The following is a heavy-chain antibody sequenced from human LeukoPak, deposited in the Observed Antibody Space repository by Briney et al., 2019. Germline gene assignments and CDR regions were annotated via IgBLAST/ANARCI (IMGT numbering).Heavy chain of an antibody. V-gene: IGHV1-2*02. D-gene: IGHD4-4*01. CDR1: GYIFNDYY. J-gene: IGHJ5*02. CDR3: ARDRSTVTTFNWFDP. Sequence: GASVKVSCKSSGYIFNDYYMHWVRQAPGQGLEWMGWINPNSGGTNYAQKFQGRVTMTRDTSISTAYMELSRLRSDDTAVYYCARDRSTVTTFNWFDPWGQGTLVTVSS. CDR2: INPNSGGT.